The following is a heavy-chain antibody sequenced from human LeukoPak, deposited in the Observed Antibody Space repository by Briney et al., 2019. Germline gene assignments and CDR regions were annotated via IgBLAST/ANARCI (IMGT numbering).Heavy chain of an antibody. J-gene: IGHJ4*02. CDR1: GFTFSHYS. CDR3: ARDGYGDVIEDY. V-gene: IGHV3-21*04. CDR2: IRFTGSYI. D-gene: IGHD4-17*01. Sequence: GGSLRLSCVASGFTFSHYSMNWVRQAPGKGLEWVSSIRFTGSYIYYADSVKGRFTISRDNAKNSLYLQMNSLRAEDTAVYYCARDGYGDVIEDYWGQGTLVTVSS.